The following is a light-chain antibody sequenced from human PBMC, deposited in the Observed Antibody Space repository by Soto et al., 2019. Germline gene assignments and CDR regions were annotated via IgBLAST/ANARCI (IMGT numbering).Light chain of an antibody. V-gene: IGLV2-14*03. CDR1: SSDVGSYNY. J-gene: IGLJ1*01. Sequence: QSALTQPASVSGSPGRSITISCTGTSSDVGSYNYVSWYRQHPGRVPKLMIFEVSNRPSGVSNRFSGSKSGNTASLTISGLQPEDEADYYCSSFTSSSTQVFGSGTKLTVL. CDR2: EVS. CDR3: SSFTSSSTQV.